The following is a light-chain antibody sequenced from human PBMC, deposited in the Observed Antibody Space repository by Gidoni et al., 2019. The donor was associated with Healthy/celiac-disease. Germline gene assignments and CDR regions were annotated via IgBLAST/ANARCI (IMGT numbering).Light chain of an antibody. Sequence: DIQMTQSPSSLSASVGDRVTITCRTRQSISTYLNWYQQKPGKAPKLLIYAASSLQSGVPSRFRGSGSGTDFTLTISSLQPEDFAMYYCQQSYSNVRTFGQGTKVDIK. CDR2: AAS. CDR1: QSISTY. CDR3: QQSYSNVRT. J-gene: IGKJ1*01. V-gene: IGKV1-39*01.